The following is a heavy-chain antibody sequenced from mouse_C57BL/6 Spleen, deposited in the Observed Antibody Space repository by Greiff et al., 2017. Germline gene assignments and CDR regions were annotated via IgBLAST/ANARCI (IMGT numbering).Heavy chain of an antibody. V-gene: IGHV3-1*01. D-gene: IGHD1-1*01. J-gene: IGHJ3*01. CDR3: ARDYYGSRGFAY. Sequence: EVQLVESGPGMVKPSQSLSLTCTVTGYSITSGYDWHWIRHFPGNKLEWMGYISYSGSTNYNPSLKSRISITHDTSKNHFFLKLNSVTTEDTATYYCARDYYGSRGFAYWGQGTLVTVSA. CDR1: GYSITSGYD. CDR2: ISYSGST.